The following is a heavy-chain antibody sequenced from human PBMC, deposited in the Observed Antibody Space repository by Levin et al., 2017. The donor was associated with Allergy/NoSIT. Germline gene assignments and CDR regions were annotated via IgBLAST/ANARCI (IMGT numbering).Heavy chain of an antibody. Sequence: SETLSLTCAVYGGSFSGYFWTWIRQPPGKGLEWIGEINHSGSTNYHPSLKSRVTISVDTSKNQFSLSLSSVTAADTAVYYCARGSVTYGERLILLDYWGQGSLVTVSS. V-gene: IGHV4-34*01. CDR3: ARGSVTYGERLILLDY. D-gene: IGHD4-17*01. J-gene: IGHJ4*02. CDR2: INHSGST. CDR1: GGSFSGYF.